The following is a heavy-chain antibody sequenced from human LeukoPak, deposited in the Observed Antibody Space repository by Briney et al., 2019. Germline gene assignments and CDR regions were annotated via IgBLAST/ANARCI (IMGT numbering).Heavy chain of an antibody. CDR3: ARRAYSSGWYYFDY. V-gene: IGHV4-59*01. CDR1: GVSISSYY. J-gene: IGHJ4*02. CDR2: IYYSGST. Sequence: SETLSLTCTVSGVSISSYYWSWIRQPPGKGLEWSGYIYYSGSTNYNPSLKSRVTISVDTSKNQFSLKLSSVTAADTAMYYCARRAYSSGWYYFDYWGQGTLVTVSS. D-gene: IGHD6-19*01.